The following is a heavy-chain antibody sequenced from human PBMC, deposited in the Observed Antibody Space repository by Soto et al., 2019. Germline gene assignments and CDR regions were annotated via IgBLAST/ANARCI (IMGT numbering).Heavy chain of an antibody. Sequence: PSETLSLPCSVSGGSISTVGHYWTWLRQPPGKGLEWIGSIYHTGSTYYSKSLRSRLTMSVDTSKSQFSLRLSSVTAADTAVYYCARATGTLRSRNCDYWGQGSLVTVSS. D-gene: IGHD1-1*01. CDR3: ARATGTLRSRNCDY. CDR1: GGSISTVGHY. V-gene: IGHV4-31*03. J-gene: IGHJ4*02. CDR2: IYHTGST.